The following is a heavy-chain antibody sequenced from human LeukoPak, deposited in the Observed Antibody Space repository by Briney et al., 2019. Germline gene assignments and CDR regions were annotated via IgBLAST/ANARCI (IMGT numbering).Heavy chain of an antibody. CDR1: ENYW. Sequence: GGSLRLSCAASENYWMHWVRQAPGKGLVWVSHINSDGSWTSYADSVKGRFTISKDNAKNTVYLQMNNLRAEDTAVYYCVSFYEAYWGRGTLVTVSS. CDR3: VSFYEAY. J-gene: IGHJ4*02. V-gene: IGHV3-74*01. D-gene: IGHD2/OR15-2a*01. CDR2: INSDGSWT.